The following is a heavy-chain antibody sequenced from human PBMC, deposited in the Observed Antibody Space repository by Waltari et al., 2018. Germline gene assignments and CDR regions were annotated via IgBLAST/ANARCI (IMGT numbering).Heavy chain of an antibody. J-gene: IGHJ4*02. V-gene: IGHV3-23*04. CDR1: GFTFSSYA. Sequence: EVQLVQSGAEVKKPGGSLRLSCAASGFTFSSYAMSWVRQAPGKGLEWVSAISGSGGSTYYADSVKGRFTISRDNSKNTLYLQMNSLRAEDTAVYYCAKGGLVVVPAAKGSFDYWGQGTLVTVSS. D-gene: IGHD2-2*01. CDR3: AKGGLVVVPAAKGSFDY. CDR2: ISGSGGST.